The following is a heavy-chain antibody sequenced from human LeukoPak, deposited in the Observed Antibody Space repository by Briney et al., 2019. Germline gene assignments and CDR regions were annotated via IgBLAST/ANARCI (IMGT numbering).Heavy chain of an antibody. CDR2: IYHSGSA. D-gene: IGHD3-22*01. CDR1: GGSIGSGNYY. J-gene: IGHJ4*02. V-gene: IGHV4-31*03. Sequence: SETLSLTCTVSGGSIGSGNYYWSWIRQHPGQGLESIGYIYHSGSAYYNPPLKSRLTMSVDPSKNQFSLKLSSVTAADTAVYYCARVVPSYYDGSGYYFDYWGQGARVTVSS. CDR3: ARVVPSYYDGSGYYFDY.